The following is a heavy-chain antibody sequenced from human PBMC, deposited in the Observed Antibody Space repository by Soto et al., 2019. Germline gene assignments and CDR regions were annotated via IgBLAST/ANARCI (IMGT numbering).Heavy chain of an antibody. CDR1: GYTFTRYG. J-gene: IGHJ4*02. Sequence: ASVKVSCKASGYTFTRYGISWARQAPGQGLEWMGWISAYNGNTNYAQKLQGRVTMTTDTSTSTAYMELRSLRSDDTAVYYCARDRLPGSYYYDSSVVGYWGQGTLVTVSS. D-gene: IGHD3-22*01. CDR3: ARDRLPGSYYYDSSVVGY. V-gene: IGHV1-18*01. CDR2: ISAYNGNT.